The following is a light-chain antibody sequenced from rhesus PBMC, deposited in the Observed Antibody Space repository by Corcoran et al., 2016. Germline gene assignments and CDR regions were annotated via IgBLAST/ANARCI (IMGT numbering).Light chain of an antibody. CDR1: QSLLHSNGYTY. Sequence: DIVMTQTPLSLSVTPGEPASISCRSSQSLLHSNGYTYLHWYLQKPCQSPQLLSYLGSNRASGVPDRVGGRGSGTVFTLKIRRVEAEGVWVYYCEQTLPTPLTFGGGTKVEIK. CDR2: LGS. V-gene: IGKV2-78*01. J-gene: IGKJ4*01. CDR3: EQTLPTPLT.